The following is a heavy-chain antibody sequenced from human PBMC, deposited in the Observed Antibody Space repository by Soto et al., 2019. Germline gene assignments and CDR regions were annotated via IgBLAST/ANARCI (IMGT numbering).Heavy chain of an antibody. V-gene: IGHV3-11*06. CDR1: GLTVTDYY. J-gene: IGHJ4*02. Sequence: LRLSCASSGLTVTDYYMSWLRQAPGKGLEWISYISSSGTFTKYSDSVEGRFTISRDNSNNSLFLQMNSLTFEETAIYYCARLAPSSSGRDYFGQGTLVTVYS. CDR2: ISSSGTFT. D-gene: IGHD3-10*01. CDR3: ARLAPSSSGRDY.